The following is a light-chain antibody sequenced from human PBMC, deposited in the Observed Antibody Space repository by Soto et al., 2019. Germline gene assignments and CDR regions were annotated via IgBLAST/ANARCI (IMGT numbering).Light chain of an antibody. V-gene: IGKV3-20*01. CDR1: QSISNRN. CDR3: HQYNKSPRT. CDR2: GTS. Sequence: EIVLTQSPGTLSLSPGERATLSCRASQSISNRNLAWYQQKFGQAPRLLIHGTSSRATGIPDRFSGSGSGTDFTLTINRLVPEDFAVYYCHQYNKSPRTFGQGTKVDIK. J-gene: IGKJ1*01.